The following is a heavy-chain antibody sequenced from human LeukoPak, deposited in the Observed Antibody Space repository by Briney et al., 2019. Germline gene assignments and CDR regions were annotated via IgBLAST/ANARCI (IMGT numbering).Heavy chain of an antibody. CDR2: IYYSGST. Sequence: SETLSLTCTVYGGSISGYYWSWIRQPPGKGLEWIGYIYYSGSTNYNPSLKSRVTISVDTSKNQFSLKLSSVTAADTAVYYCASDGGCWGITGTNWNCLWYNWFDPWGQGTLVTVSS. CDR1: GGSISGYY. J-gene: IGHJ5*02. D-gene: IGHD1-7*01. V-gene: IGHV4-59*08. CDR3: ASDGGCWGITGTNWNCLWYNWFDP.